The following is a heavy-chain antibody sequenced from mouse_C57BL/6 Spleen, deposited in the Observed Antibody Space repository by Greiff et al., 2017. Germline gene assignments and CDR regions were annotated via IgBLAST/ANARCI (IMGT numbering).Heavy chain of an antibody. Sequence: EVQLQQSGPELVKPGASVKIPCKASGYTFTDYNMDWVKQSHGKSLEWIGDINPNNGGTIYNQKFKGKATLTVDKSSSTAYMELRSLTSEDTAVYYCARSYSNYVLAYWGQGTLVTVSA. V-gene: IGHV1-18*01. CDR2: INPNNGGT. J-gene: IGHJ3*01. CDR1: GYTFTDYN. D-gene: IGHD2-5*01. CDR3: ARSYSNYVLAY.